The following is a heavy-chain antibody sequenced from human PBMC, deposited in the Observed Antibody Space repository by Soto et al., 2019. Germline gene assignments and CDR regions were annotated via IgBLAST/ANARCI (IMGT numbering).Heavy chain of an antibody. CDR3: ARGYCNGGSCYPGIY. D-gene: IGHD2-15*01. CDR2: ITGSSSAI. CDR1: GFTFNSYS. Sequence: EVHLVESGGGLVQPGGSLRLSCAASGFTFNSYSMHWVRQAPGKGLEWVSYITGSSSAIYYADSVKGRFTISRDNAKNSLSLQMNSLRDEDTAVYYCARGYCNGGSCYPGIYWGQGTLVSVSS. V-gene: IGHV3-48*02. J-gene: IGHJ4*02.